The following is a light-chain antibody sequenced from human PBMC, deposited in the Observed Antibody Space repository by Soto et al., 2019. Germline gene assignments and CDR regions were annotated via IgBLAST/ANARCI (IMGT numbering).Light chain of an antibody. CDR1: QSVSSN. CDR3: QQRSNWPPIT. Sequence: IVMTQSPATLSVSPGERATLSCRASQSVSSNLAWYQQKPGQAPRLLIFGASTRATGFPPRFSGSGSGTEFTLTISSLQSEDFAVYYCQQRSNWPPITFGQGTRLEIK. J-gene: IGKJ5*01. CDR2: GAS. V-gene: IGKV3-15*01.